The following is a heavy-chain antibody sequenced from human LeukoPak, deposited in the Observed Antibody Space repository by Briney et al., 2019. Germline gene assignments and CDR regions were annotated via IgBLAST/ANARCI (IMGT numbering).Heavy chain of an antibody. CDR3: ARGARFGDDY. CDR2: ISSSSSYI. V-gene: IGHV3-21*01. D-gene: IGHD3-16*01. J-gene: IGHJ4*02. Sequence: PGGSLRLSCAASGFTFSSYSMNWVSQAPGKGLEWVSSISSSSSYIYYADSVKGRFTISRDNAKNSLYLQMNSLRAEDTAVYYCARGARFGDDYWGQGTLVTVSS. CDR1: GFTFSSYS.